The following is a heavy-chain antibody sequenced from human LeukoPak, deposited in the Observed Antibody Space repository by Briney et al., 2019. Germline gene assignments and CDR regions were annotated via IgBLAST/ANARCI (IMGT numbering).Heavy chain of an antibody. J-gene: IGHJ5*02. CDR3: ARDPGTQLGFDP. CDR2: ISSSSSYI. V-gene: IGHV3-21*01. Sequence: GGSLRLSCAASGFTFSSYSMNWVRQAPGKGLEWVSSISSSSSYIYYADSVKGRFTISRDNAKNSLYLQMNSLRAEDTAVYYCARDPGTQLGFDPWGQGTLVTVSS. CDR1: GFTFSSYS.